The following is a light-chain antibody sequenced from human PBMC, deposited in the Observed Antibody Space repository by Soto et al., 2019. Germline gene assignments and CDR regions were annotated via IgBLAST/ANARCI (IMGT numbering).Light chain of an antibody. CDR1: QSISTY. Sequence: DIQMTQSPSSLSASVGGRVTITCRASQSISTYLNWYQQKPGKAPKLLIYAASSLQSGVPLRFSGSGSGTHFTLTISSLQPEDFATYYCQQSFSTPYTFGQGTNLEIK. CDR2: AAS. V-gene: IGKV1-39*01. CDR3: QQSFSTPYT. J-gene: IGKJ2*01.